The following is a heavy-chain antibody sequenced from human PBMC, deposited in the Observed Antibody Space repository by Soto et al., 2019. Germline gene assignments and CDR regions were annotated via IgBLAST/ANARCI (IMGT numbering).Heavy chain of an antibody. CDR3: AKEGSPKVSRWDDY. CDR1: GFPFSDYG. CDR2: ISHEGGTQ. D-gene: IGHD1-26*01. Sequence: QVQLAESGGGVVQPGGPLRLSCAASGFPFSDYGIDWIRQAPGKGLEWVAVISHEGGTQYYADSVRGRFTVSRDNSKNIVYLQMDSLSPEETAVYFCAKEGSPKVSRWDDYWGKGTLVTVSS. J-gene: IGHJ4*02. V-gene: IGHV3-30*18.